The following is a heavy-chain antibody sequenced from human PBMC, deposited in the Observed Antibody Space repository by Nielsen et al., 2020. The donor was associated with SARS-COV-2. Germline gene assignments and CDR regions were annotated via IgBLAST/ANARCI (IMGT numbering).Heavy chain of an antibody. D-gene: IGHD6-13*01. J-gene: IGHJ3*02. Sequence: GESLKISCAASGFTFSGSSMHWVRQASGKGLEWIGRIRSKANIYATAYGASVKGRFTISRDDSKNTAYLQMNSLRTEDTAIYYCTRVNPISGSWFDAFDIWGQGTLVTVSS. CDR2: IRSKANIYAT. CDR1: GFTFSGSS. V-gene: IGHV3-73*01. CDR3: TRVNPISGSWFDAFDI.